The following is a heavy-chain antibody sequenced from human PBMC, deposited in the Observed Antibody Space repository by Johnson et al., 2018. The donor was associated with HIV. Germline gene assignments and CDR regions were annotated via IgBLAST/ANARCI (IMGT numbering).Heavy chain of an antibody. CDR1: GFTFSSYG. Sequence: QMLLVESGGGVVQPGGSLRLSCAASGFTFSSYGMHWVRQAPGKGLEWVAVISYDGSNKYFADSVKGRFTISRDNSKNTLYLQMNSLRAEDTAVYYCAKERRQSRAFDIWGQGTMVTVSS. CDR3: AKERRQSRAFDI. V-gene: IGHV3-30*19. D-gene: IGHD6-19*01. CDR2: ISYDGSNK. J-gene: IGHJ3*02.